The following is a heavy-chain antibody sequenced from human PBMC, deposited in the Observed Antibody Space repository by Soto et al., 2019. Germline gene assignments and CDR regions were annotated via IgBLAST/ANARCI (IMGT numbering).Heavy chain of an antibody. CDR2: VSGAGGST. V-gene: IGHV3-23*01. D-gene: IGHD4-17*01. Sequence: EVQVLESGGGLVQPGGSLRLSCAASGFPFSIYAMSWVRQAPGKGLEWVSSVSGAGGSTYYSDSVKGRFTISRDNSKSTLFLLMNSLRVGDTALYYCAKDHDYGDFYSNGMDVWGQGTTVTVSS. CDR1: GFPFSIYA. CDR3: AKDHDYGDFYSNGMDV. J-gene: IGHJ6*02.